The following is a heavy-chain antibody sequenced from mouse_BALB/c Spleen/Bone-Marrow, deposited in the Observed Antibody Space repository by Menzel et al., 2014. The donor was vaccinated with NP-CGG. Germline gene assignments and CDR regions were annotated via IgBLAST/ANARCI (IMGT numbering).Heavy chain of an antibody. V-gene: IGHV3-8*02. J-gene: IGHJ2*01. CDR3: ATYDGYCFDY. CDR1: GDSITSGY. D-gene: IGHD2-3*01. Sequence: EVKVEESGPSLVKPSQTLSLPCSVTGDSITSGYWNWIRKFPGNKLEYMGYISYSGNTYYNPSLKSRISITRDTSKNQYYLQLNSVTTEDTATYYCATYDGYCFDYWGQGTTLTVSS. CDR2: ISYSGNT.